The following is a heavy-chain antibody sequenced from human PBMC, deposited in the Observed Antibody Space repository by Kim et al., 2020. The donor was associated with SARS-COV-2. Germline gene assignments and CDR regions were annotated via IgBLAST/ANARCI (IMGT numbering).Heavy chain of an antibody. CDR3: ARVVTGYGDRGVFGY. CDR2: ISAYNGNT. J-gene: IGHJ4*02. CDR1: GYTFTSYG. D-gene: IGHD4-17*01. Sequence: ASVKVSCKASGYTFTSYGISWVRQAPGQGLEWMGWISAYNGNTNYAQKLQGRVTMTTDTSTSTAYMELRSLRSDDTAVYYCARVVTGYGDRGVFGYWGQGTLVTVSS. V-gene: IGHV1-18*01.